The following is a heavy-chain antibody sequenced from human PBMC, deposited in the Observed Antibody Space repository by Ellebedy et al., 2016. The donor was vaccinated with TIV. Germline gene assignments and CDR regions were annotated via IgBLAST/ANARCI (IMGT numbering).Heavy chain of an antibody. CDR3: ARRSGYLNVYYFYGMDV. CDR2: IHYSGSS. V-gene: IGHV4-59*08. Sequence: SETLSLTCTVSDGSMSTYDWSWIRQPPGKGLEWIGYIHYSGSSNYNPSLKSRVTMSVDMSRSQFSLKLSSVTAADTAVYYCARRSGYLNVYYFYGMDVWGQGTTVTVSS. CDR1: DGSMSTYD. J-gene: IGHJ6*02. D-gene: IGHD3-3*01.